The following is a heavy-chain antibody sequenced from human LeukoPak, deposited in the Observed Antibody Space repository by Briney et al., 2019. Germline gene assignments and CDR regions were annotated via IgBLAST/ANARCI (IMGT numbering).Heavy chain of an antibody. CDR2: ILTDGDT. J-gene: IGHJ3*02. CDR1: GFAFSSFD. V-gene: IGHV3-13*01. Sequence: GGSLRLSCAASGFAFSSFDMLWVRQSPRKGLEWVARILTDGDTDYGASVEGRFTISRENAKSYVYLQMNSLRDGDTAVYYCARDRFGERTFEKWGQGTMVTVSS. CDR3: ARDRFGERTFEK. D-gene: IGHD3-10*01.